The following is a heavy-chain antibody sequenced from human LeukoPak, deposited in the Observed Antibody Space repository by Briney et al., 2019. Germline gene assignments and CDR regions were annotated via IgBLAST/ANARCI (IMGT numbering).Heavy chain of an antibody. CDR1: GITFREFA. CDR2: IRGKLYGATP. Sequence: GGSLRLSCTTSGITFREFAMTWVRQAPGKGLEWIGFIRGKLYGATPEYAASVKGRFTISRDDSNSIAYLQMSSLKTEDTAVYYCATGGNGCENYRCPYWGQGALVSVSS. CDR3: ATGGNGCENYRCPY. D-gene: IGHD1-7*01. V-gene: IGHV3-49*04. J-gene: IGHJ4*02.